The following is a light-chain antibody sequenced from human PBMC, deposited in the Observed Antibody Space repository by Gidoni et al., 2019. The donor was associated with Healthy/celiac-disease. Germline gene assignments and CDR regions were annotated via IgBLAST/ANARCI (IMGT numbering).Light chain of an antibody. Sequence: SYELTQPPSVSVSPGQTARITCPGDALPKQYAYWYQQKPGQAPVLVIYKTSERPSGIPERFSGSSSGTTVTVTISGVQAEDEADYYCQSADSSGTYVVFGGGTKLTGL. CDR2: KTS. CDR1: ALPKQY. CDR3: QSADSSGTYVV. V-gene: IGLV3-25*03. J-gene: IGLJ2*01.